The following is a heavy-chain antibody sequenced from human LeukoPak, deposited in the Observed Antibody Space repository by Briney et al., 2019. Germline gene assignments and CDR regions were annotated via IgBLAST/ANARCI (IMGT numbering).Heavy chain of an antibody. V-gene: IGHV3-66*01. CDR1: GFTVSSNY. D-gene: IGHD2-21*01. Sequence: GGSLRLSCAASGFTVSSNYMSWVRQAPGKGLEWVSVIYSGGSTYYADSMKGRFTISRDNSKNTLYLQMNSLRAEDTAVYYCARIRRFPNWFDPWGQGTLVTVSS. CDR3: ARIRRFPNWFDP. J-gene: IGHJ5*02. CDR2: IYSGGST.